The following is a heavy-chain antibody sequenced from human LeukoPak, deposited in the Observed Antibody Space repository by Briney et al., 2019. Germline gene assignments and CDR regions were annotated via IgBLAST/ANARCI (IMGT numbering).Heavy chain of an antibody. J-gene: IGHJ1*01. CDR2: IKQDGSEK. Sequence: GGSLRLSCAASGFTFGSYWMSWLRQAPGKGLEWVANIKQDGSEKYYVDSVKGRFTISRDNAKNSLYLQMNSLSAEDTAVYYCASLGYCSSTSCAEYFQDWGQAILVTVSS. V-gene: IGHV3-7*01. CDR3: ASLGYCSSTSCAEYFQD. CDR1: GFTFGSYW. D-gene: IGHD2-2*01.